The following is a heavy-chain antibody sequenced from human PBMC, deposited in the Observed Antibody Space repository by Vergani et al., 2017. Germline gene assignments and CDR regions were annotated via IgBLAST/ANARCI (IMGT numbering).Heavy chain of an antibody. D-gene: IGHD3-9*01. CDR1: GFTFSSYG. J-gene: IGHJ3*02. CDR3: AKSGPGSYDILTGPALGDAFDI. Sequence: QVQLVESGGGVVQPGRSLRLSCAASGFTFSSYGMHWVRQAPGKGLEWVAVISYDGSNKYYADSVKGRFTISRDNSKNTLYLQMNSLRAEDTAVYYCAKSGPGSYDILTGPALGDAFDIWGQGTMVTVSS. CDR2: ISYDGSNK. V-gene: IGHV3-30*18.